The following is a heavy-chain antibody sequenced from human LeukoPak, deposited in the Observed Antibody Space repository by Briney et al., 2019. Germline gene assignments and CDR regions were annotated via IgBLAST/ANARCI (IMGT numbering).Heavy chain of an antibody. D-gene: IGHD4-11*01. V-gene: IGHV3-23*01. CDR2: ISGSGGST. J-gene: IGHJ4*02. CDR1: GFTFSSYA. Sequence: GRSLRLTCAASGFTFSSYAMSWVRQAPGKGLEWVSAISGSGGSTYYADSVKGRFTISRDNSKNTLYLQMNSLRAEDTAVYYCAKDSGNYVSEYYFDYWGQGTLVTVSS. CDR3: AKDSGNYVSEYYFDY.